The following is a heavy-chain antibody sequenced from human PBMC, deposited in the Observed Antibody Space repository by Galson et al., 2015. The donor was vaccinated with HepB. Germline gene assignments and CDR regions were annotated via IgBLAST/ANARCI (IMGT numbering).Heavy chain of an antibody. CDR2: IRRGGGTI. D-gene: IGHD1-26*01. CDR3: ARERIVGAIADAFDI. J-gene: IGHJ3*02. Sequence: SLRLSCAASGFTFSRHNMNWVRQAPGKGLEWVSHIRRGGGTIYYADSVKGRFTISRDNAKNSLYLQMDSLRDEDTAVYYCARERIVGAIADAFDIWGQGTVVTVSS. CDR1: GFTFSRHN. V-gene: IGHV3-48*02.